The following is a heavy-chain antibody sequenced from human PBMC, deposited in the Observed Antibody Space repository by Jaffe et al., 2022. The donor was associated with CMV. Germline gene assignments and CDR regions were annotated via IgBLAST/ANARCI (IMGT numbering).Heavy chain of an antibody. CDR2: IIPIFGTA. D-gene: IGHD2-2*01. J-gene: IGHJ6*02. CDR1: GGTFSSYA. CDR3: ARGSVVPATGENYYYGMDV. Sequence: QVQLVQSGAEVKKPGSSVKVSCKASGGTFSSYAISWVRQAPGQGLEWMGGIIPIFGTANYAQKFQGRVTITADESTSTAYMELSSLRSEDTAVYYCARGSVVPATGENYYYGMDVWGQGTTVTVSS. V-gene: IGHV1-69*01.